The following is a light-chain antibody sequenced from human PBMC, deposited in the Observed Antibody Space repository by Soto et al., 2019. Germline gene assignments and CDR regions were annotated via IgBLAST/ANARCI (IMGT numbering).Light chain of an antibody. CDR3: MQALRTQWT. CDR1: QSLLHNNGYNY. CDR2: LGS. Sequence: DIVMTQSPLSLPVTPGEPASISCRSSQSLLHNNGYNYLDWYLQKPEQSPQLLIYLGSNLASGVPRMFSGSGSGTDFTLKISRVEAEDVGVYYCMQALRTQWTFGQGTKVELK. J-gene: IGKJ1*01. V-gene: IGKV2-28*01.